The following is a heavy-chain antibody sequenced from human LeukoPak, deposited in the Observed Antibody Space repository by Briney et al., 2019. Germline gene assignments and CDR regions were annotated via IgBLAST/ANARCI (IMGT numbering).Heavy chain of an antibody. CDR2: ITGSGGNT. V-gene: IGHV3-23*01. D-gene: IGHD6-13*01. CDR3: EKVFSSSSWYPTNFDY. CDR1: GFIFTTYG. Sequence: GGSLRLSCEASGFIFTTYGMSWVRQAPGKGLEWVSVITGSGGNTYYAESVKGRFTISRDNSKNTLYLQMNSLRAEDTAVYYCEKVFSSSSWYPTNFDYWGQGTLVTVSS. J-gene: IGHJ4*02.